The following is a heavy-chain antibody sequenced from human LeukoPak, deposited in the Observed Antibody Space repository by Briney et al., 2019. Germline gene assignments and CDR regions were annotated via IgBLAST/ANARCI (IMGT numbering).Heavy chain of an antibody. CDR3: ARSIVVVPAAIFDY. D-gene: IGHD2-2*01. Sequence: ASVKVSCKASGCTFTSYGISWVRQAPGQGLEWMGWISAYNGNTNYAQKLQGRVTMTTDTSTSTAYMELRSLRSDDTAVYYCARSIVVVPAAIFDYWGQGTLVTVSS. V-gene: IGHV1-18*01. J-gene: IGHJ4*02. CDR1: GCTFTSYG. CDR2: ISAYNGNT.